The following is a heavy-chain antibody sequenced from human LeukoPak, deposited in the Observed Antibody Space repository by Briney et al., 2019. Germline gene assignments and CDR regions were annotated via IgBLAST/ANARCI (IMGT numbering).Heavy chain of an antibody. J-gene: IGHJ4*02. CDR2: ISSSATTM. CDR3: AREGGGSHHDY. CDR1: GFTFNNYY. Sequence: GGSLRLPCAASGFTFNNYYMSWIRQAPGKGLEWISYISSSATTMYYTGSVKGRFTISRDNAKNSLYLQMNSLRAEDTAVYYCAREGGGSHHDYWGQGTLVIVSS. V-gene: IGHV3-11*01. D-gene: IGHD3-16*01.